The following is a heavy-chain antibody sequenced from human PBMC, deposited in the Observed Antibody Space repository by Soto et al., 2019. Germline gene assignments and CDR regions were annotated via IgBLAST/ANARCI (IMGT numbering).Heavy chain of an antibody. J-gene: IGHJ4*02. CDR1: GDSVSSNSAA. CDR2: TYYRSKWYN. D-gene: IGHD3-3*01. Sequence: SQTLSLTCAISGDSVSSNSAAWNWIRQSPSRGLEWLGRTYYRSKWYNDYAVSVKSRITINPDTSKNQFSLQLNSVTPEDTAVYYCARDLSSGLRFLEWFPAGFDYWGQGTLVTVSS. V-gene: IGHV6-1*01. CDR3: ARDLSSGLRFLEWFPAGFDY.